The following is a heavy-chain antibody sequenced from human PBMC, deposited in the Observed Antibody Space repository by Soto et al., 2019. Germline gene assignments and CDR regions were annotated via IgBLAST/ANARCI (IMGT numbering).Heavy chain of an antibody. J-gene: IGHJ4*02. Sequence: GASVKVSCKASGYTFTSYGISCVRQAPGQGLEWMGWISAGNGNTNYAQKLQGRVTMTRDTSASTAYMELSSLRSEDTAVYYCARDLGGSPDYWGPGTLVTVSS. V-gene: IGHV1-18*01. CDR2: ISAGNGNT. CDR3: ARDLGGSPDY. CDR1: GYTFTSYG.